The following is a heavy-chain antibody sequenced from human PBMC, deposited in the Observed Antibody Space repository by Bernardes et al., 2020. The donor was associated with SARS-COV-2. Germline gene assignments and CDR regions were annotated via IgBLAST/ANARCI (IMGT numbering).Heavy chain of an antibody. Sequence: GSLRLSCAASGFTFRSYSMNWVRQAPGKGLEWVSSISSSSSYIYYADSVKGRFTISRDNAKNSLYLQMNSLRAEDTAVYYCARDNSEDYDFWSGYGYFDYWGQGTLVTVSS. CDR1: GFTFRSYS. CDR2: ISSSSSYI. V-gene: IGHV3-21*01. D-gene: IGHD3-3*01. CDR3: ARDNSEDYDFWSGYGYFDY. J-gene: IGHJ4*02.